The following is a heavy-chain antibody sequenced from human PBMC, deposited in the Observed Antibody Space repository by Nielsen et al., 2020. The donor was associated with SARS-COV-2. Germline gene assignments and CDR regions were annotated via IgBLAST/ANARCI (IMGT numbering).Heavy chain of an antibody. J-gene: IGHJ4*02. Sequence: SGPTLVKPTQILTLTCPFSGFSLSTSGVGVAWIRLPPGKALEWLALIYWVDDKRYSPSLKSRLTITKDTSKNQVVLTMTNMDPVDTATYYCAHRRATMVRGPYFDYWGQGTLVTVSS. CDR1: GFSLSTSGVG. V-gene: IGHV2-5*02. CDR3: AHRRATMVRGPYFDY. CDR2: IYWVDDK. D-gene: IGHD3-10*01.